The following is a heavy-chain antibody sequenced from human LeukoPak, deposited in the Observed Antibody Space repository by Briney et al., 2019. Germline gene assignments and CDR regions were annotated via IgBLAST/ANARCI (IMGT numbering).Heavy chain of an antibody. CDR1: GFTFSSYG. J-gene: IGHJ4*02. D-gene: IGHD6-19*01. CDR2: ISYDGSNK. V-gene: IGHV3-30*18. CDR3: AKDYNIAVFDY. Sequence: GRSLRLSCAASGFTFSSYGMHWVRQAPGKGLEWVAVISYDGSNKYYADSVKGRFTISRDNSKNTLYLQMNSLRAEDTAVYYCAKDYNIAVFDYWGQGTLVTVSS.